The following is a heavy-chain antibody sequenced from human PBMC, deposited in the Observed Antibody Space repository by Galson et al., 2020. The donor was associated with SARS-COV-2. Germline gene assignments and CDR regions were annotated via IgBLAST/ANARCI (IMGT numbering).Heavy chain of an antibody. J-gene: IGHJ5*02. D-gene: IGHD2-15*01. CDR2: VYYSGST. V-gene: IGHV4-59*08. CDR1: SGSISSYY. CDR3: ASINCSGGSGYGFDA. Sequence: SETLSLTCTVSSGSISSYYWSWIRQPPGKGLEWIGYVYYSGSTNYNPSLKSRVTISVDTSKNQFSLKLSSVTAADTAVYYCASINCSGGSGYGFDAWGQGTLVTVAS.